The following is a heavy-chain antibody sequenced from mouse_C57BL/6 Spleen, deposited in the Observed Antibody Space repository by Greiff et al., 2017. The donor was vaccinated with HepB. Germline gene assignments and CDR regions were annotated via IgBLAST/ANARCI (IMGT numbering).Heavy chain of an antibody. D-gene: IGHD2-1*01. J-gene: IGHJ1*03. Sequence: EVHLVESGGGLVKPGGSLKLSCAASGFTFSDYGMHWVRQAPEKGLEWVAYISSGSSTIYYADTVKGRFTISRDNAKNTLFLQMTSLRSEDTAMYYCARRFYYGNDWYFDVWGTGTTVTVSS. CDR2: ISSGSSTI. CDR3: ARRFYYGNDWYFDV. CDR1: GFTFSDYG. V-gene: IGHV5-17*01.